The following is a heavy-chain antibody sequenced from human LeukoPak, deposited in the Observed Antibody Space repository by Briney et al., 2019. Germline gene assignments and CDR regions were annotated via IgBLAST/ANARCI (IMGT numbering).Heavy chain of an antibody. D-gene: IGHD2-2*02. CDR1: GGTFSSYA. V-gene: IGHV1-69*01. J-gene: IGHJ4*02. CDR3: AREGIVVVPAAINSPLYYFDY. CDR2: IIPIFGTA. Sequence: GASVKVSCKASGGTFSSYAISWVRQAPGQGLKWMGGIIPIFGTANYAQKFQGRVTITADESTSTAYMELSSLRSEDTAVYYCAREGIVVVPAAINSPLYYFDYWGQGTLVTVSS.